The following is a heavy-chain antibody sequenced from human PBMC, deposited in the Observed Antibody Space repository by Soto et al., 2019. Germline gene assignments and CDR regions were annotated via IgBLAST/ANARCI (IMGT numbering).Heavy chain of an antibody. J-gene: IGHJ3*02. CDR3: ATESITMVRGVRNDAFDI. D-gene: IGHD3-10*01. Sequence: VASVKVSCKVSGYTLTELSMHWVRQAPGKGLEWMGGLDPEDGETIYAQKFQGRVTMTEDTSTDTAYMELSSLRSEDTAVYYCATESITMVRGVRNDAFDIWGQGTMVTVSS. V-gene: IGHV1-24*01. CDR1: GYTLTELS. CDR2: LDPEDGET.